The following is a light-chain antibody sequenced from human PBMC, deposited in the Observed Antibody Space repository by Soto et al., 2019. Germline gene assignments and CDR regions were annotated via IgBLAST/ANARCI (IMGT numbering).Light chain of an antibody. CDR1: QXIXSE. CDR3: QQGHNWPLT. J-gene: IGKJ2*01. V-gene: IGKV3-15*01. CDR2: GAS. Sequence: PXXXAAXXCXASQXIXSELAWYQQKPGQPPRLLIYGASTRATGVPARFTGXXXXSXXXLTISGLQSEDFAVYYCQQGHNWPLTFGQGTRL.